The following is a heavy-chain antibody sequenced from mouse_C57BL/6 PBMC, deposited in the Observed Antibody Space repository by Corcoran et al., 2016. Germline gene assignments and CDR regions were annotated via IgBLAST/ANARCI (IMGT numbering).Heavy chain of an antibody. V-gene: IGHV8-12*01. Sequence: QVTLKESGPGILQSSQTLSLTCSFSGFSLSTSGMGVSWIRQPSGKGLEWLAHIYWDDDKRYNPSLESRLTISKDNYRNQVFLKITSVDTADTATCYRAREAYYSNCGYGGQGTTRTVST. D-gene: IGHD2-5*01. CDR2: IYWDDDK. CDR3: AREAYYSNCGY. CDR1: GFSLSTSGMG. J-gene: IGHJ2*01.